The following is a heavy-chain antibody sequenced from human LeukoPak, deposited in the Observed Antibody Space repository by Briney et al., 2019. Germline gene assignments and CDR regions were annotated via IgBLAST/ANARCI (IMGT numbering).Heavy chain of an antibody. CDR2: INSDGSST. V-gene: IGHV3-74*01. Sequence: GGSLRLSCAASGFTFSSYWMHWVRQAPGKGLVWVSRINSDGSSTSYADSVKGRFTISRDNAKNTLYLQMNSLRAEDTAVYYCARATGSTNYDILAGSLAVFDYWGQGTLVTVSS. CDR1: GFTFSSYW. J-gene: IGHJ4*02. D-gene: IGHD3-9*01. CDR3: ARATGSTNYDILAGSLAVFDY.